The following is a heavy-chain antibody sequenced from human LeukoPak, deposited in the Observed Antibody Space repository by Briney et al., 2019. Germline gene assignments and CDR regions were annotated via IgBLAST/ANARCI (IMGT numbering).Heavy chain of an antibody. CDR2: ISSSSSYI. CDR3: ARYGFGELLSLDY. V-gene: IGHV3-21*01. J-gene: IGHJ4*02. CDR1: GFTFSSYS. D-gene: IGHD3-10*01. Sequence: GGSLRLSCAASGFTFSSYSMNWVRQAPGKGLEWVSSISSSSSYIYYADSVKGRFTISRDNAKNSLYLQMNSLRAEDTAVYYCARYGFGELLSLDYWGQGTLVTVSS.